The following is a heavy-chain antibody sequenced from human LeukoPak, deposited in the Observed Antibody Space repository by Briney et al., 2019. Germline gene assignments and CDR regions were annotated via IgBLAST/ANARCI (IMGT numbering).Heavy chain of an antibody. D-gene: IGHD3-10*01. V-gene: IGHV4-38-2*02. CDR1: GGSISSYY. J-gene: IGHJ6*03. CDR3: ARVQKVLQEGYYYYMDV. CDR2: IYHSGST. Sequence: SETLSLTCTVSGGSISSYYWSWIRQPPGKGLEWIGSIYHSGSTYYNPSLKSRVTISVDTSKNQFSLKLSSVTAADTAVYYCARVQKVLQEGYYYYMDVWGKGTTVTVSS.